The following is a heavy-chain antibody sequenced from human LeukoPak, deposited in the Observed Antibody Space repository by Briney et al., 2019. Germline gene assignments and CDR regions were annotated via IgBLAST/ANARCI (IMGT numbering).Heavy chain of an antibody. CDR3: ARRPGPNILEPAATAGFDY. J-gene: IGHJ4*02. D-gene: IGHD2-2*01. CDR2: VIHSGGT. Sequence: SETLSLTCAVYGGPFSGYYWSWVRQSPGKGLEWIGEVIHSGGTNYNPSLKSRVTISVDTSKNQFSLNLRSVTAADTAVYYCARRPGPNILEPAATAGFDYWGQGTLVTVSS. CDR1: GGPFSGYY. V-gene: IGHV4-34*12.